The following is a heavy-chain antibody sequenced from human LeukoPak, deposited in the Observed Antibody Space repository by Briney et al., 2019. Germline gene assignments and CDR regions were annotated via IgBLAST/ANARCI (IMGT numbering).Heavy chain of an antibody. CDR1: GFTLCSHA. D-gene: IGHD5-18*01. Sequence: GGSLRLSCEASGFTLCSHAMYWVRPAPGKGLEWVAGIFGSGGSPHYADSVKGRFTISRDNSRNTVYLQINSLRADDTAVYYCGKTTVGYSSGQKPAWPVDYWGQGTLVTVSS. J-gene: IGHJ4*02. CDR2: IFGSGGSP. V-gene: IGHV3-23*01. CDR3: GKTTVGYSSGQKPAWPVDY.